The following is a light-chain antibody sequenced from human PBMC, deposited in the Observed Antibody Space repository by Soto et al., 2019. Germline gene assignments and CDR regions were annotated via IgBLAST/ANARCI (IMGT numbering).Light chain of an antibody. V-gene: IGLV2-14*01. J-gene: IGLJ1*01. CDR3: TSYTSSTTLYV. CDR2: EVS. Sequence: QSVLTQPASVSGSPGQSISISCTGPSSDVGDYISDSWFQQHPGKAPKLMIYEVSNRPSGVSNRFSGSKSANTASLTISGLQAEDEADYYCTSYTSSTTLYVFGTGTKVTVL. CDR1: SSDVGDYIS.